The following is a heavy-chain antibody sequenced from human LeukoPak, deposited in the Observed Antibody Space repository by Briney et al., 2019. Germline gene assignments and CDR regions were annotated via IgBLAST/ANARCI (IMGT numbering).Heavy chain of an antibody. CDR2: ISAYNGNT. J-gene: IGHJ5*02. CDR1: GYTFTSYG. V-gene: IGHV1-18*01. CDR3: ARDFYPRTDYSNYEAP. D-gene: IGHD4-11*01. Sequence: ASVKVPCKASGYTFTSYGISWVRQAPGQGLEWMGWISAYNGNTNYAQKLQGRVTMTTDTSTSTAYMELRSLRSEDTAVYYCARDFYPRTDYSNYEAPWGQGTLVTVSS.